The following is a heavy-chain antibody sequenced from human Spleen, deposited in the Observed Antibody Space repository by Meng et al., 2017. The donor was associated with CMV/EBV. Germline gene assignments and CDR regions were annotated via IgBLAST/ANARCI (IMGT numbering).Heavy chain of an antibody. J-gene: IGHJ4*02. V-gene: IGHV3-11*04. Sequence: CAASGITFSGYYMSWIRQAPGKGLEWVSYISSSGSTMYYADSVKGRFTISRDNAKKSLYLQMNSLRAEDTAVYYCARVYSGKSRSDYWGQGTLVTVSS. CDR3: ARVYSGKSRSDY. CDR2: ISSSGSTM. CDR1: GITFSGYY. D-gene: IGHD1-26*01.